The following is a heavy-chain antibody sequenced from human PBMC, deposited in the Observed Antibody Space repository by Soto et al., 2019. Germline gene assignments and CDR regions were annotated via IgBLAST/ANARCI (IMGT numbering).Heavy chain of an antibody. CDR1: GFPSSTYA. D-gene: IGHD3-16*02. Sequence: DVQLLESGGGLVEPGGSLTLSCAASGFPSSTYALNWVRQAPGKGPEWVSTISESGHHTHYADSVKGRFTISRDKSKNTLAQQMNSLRVDDTAIYYCTKSDGCGGGACYTGTSYYFDVWGRGTLVTVSS. CDR3: TKSDGCGGGACYTGTSYYFDV. CDR2: ISESGHHT. J-gene: IGHJ2*01. V-gene: IGHV3-23*01.